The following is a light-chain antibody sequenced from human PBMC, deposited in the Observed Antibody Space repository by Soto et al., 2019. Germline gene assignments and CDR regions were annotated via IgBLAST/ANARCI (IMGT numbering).Light chain of an antibody. CDR2: AAS. J-gene: IGKJ1*01. V-gene: IGKV1-27*01. CDR1: QDITDY. Sequence: DIRMTQSPSSLSASVGDRVTITCRASQDITDYLAWYQQKPGQVPKLLIYAASTLQSGVPSRFTDSGSGTDFTLTINGLQPEDFAIYYCQNYNSAPWTFGQGTKVEF. CDR3: QNYNSAPWT.